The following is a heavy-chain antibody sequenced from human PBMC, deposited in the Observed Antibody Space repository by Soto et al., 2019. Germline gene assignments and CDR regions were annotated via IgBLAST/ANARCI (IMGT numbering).Heavy chain of an antibody. J-gene: IGHJ4*02. CDR1: GLTFTRYS. CDR2: ISSTTNYI. Sequence: PGGSLRLSCAASGLTFTRYSMNWVRQAPGKGLEWVSSISSTTNYIYYADSMKGRFTVSRDNAKNSVYLEMNSLSAEDTAVYYCARESEDLTSNFDYWGQGTLFTVSS. CDR3: ARESEDLTSNFDY. V-gene: IGHV3-21*01.